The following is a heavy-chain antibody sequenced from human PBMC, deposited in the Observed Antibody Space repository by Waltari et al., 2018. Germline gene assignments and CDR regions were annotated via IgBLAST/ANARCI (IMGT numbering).Heavy chain of an antibody. D-gene: IGHD2-15*01. CDR1: GYTFTSHD. CDR2: INPHSDNV. V-gene: IGHV1-8*01. CDR3: ARGPRHCDGGSCYWIFDY. Sequence: ASGYTFTSHDVNRVRQARGRGLAWMGWINPHSDNVAYAQQFQGRVTLTTDTSSTTVYMELSSLRSDDTAVYYCARGPRHCDGGSCYWIFDYWGQGTRVTVSS. J-gene: IGHJ4*02.